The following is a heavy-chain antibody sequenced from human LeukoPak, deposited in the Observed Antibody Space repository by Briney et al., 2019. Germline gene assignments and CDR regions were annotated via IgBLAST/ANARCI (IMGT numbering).Heavy chain of an antibody. CDR2: IRYDGSNK. V-gene: IGHV3-30*02. CDR1: GFTFSSYG. CDR3: AREGFYGIAAAGIGYYYYYMDV. J-gene: IGHJ6*03. D-gene: IGHD6-13*01. Sequence: GGSLRLSCAASGFTFSSYGMYWVRQAPGKGLEWVAFIRYDGSNKYYADSVRGRFTISRDNSKNTLYLQMNSLRAEDTAVYYCAREGFYGIAAAGIGYYYYYMDVWGKGTTVTISS.